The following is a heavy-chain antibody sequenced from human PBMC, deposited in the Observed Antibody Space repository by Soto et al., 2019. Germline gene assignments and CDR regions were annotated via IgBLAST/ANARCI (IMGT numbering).Heavy chain of an antibody. CDR2: IYHSGSA. Sequence: KASETLSLTCDVSGYSISGGFYWGWIRQPPGKGLEWIANIYHSGSAYYTPSLKTRVTTSVDTSKNQISLRLNSVTAADTAVYFCARVRIFDYWFDLWGQGIPVTVSS. CDR1: GYSISGGFY. J-gene: IGHJ5*02. CDR3: ARVRIFDYWFDL. D-gene: IGHD3-3*01. V-gene: IGHV4-38-2*01.